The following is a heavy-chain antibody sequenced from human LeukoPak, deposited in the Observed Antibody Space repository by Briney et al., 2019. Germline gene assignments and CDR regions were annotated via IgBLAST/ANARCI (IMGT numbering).Heavy chain of an antibody. V-gene: IGHV4-34*01. D-gene: IGHD3-10*01. Sequence: PSETLSLTCAVYGGSFSGYYWSWIRQPPGKGLEWIGEINHSGSTNYNPSLKSRVTTSVDTSKNQFSLKLSSVTAADTAVYYCARGHKMVRSNSPFDPWGQGTLVTVSS. J-gene: IGHJ5*02. CDR3: ARGHKMVRSNSPFDP. CDR1: GGSFSGYY. CDR2: INHSGST.